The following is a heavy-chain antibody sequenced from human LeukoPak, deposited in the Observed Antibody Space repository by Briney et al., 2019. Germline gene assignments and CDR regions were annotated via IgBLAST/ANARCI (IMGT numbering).Heavy chain of an antibody. D-gene: IGHD3-22*01. Sequence: GGSLRLSCAASGFTFSSYSMNWVRQAPGKGLEWVSSISSSSSYIYYADSVKGRFTISRDNAKNSPYLQMNSLRAEDTAVYYCAREYYYDSSGYYLPLGWFDPWGQGTLVTVSS. CDR3: AREYYYDSSGYYLPLGWFDP. J-gene: IGHJ5*02. V-gene: IGHV3-21*01. CDR1: GFTFSSYS. CDR2: ISSSSSYI.